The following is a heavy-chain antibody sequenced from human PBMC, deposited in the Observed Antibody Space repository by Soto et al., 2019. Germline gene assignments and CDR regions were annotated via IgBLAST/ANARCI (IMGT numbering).Heavy chain of an antibody. CDR2: ISYHGSDK. D-gene: IGHD4-17*01. Sequence: QVQLVESGGGVVQPGRSLRLSCAASGFTFSNYGMHWVRQAPGKGLEWVAVISYHGSDKYYADSVKGRFTISRDNSKNTLYLPMDSLRSEDPAVYYCAKDHLTTTVTTVGYWGQGTLVTVSS. CDR1: GFTFSNYG. V-gene: IGHV3-30*18. CDR3: AKDHLTTTVTTVGY. J-gene: IGHJ4*02.